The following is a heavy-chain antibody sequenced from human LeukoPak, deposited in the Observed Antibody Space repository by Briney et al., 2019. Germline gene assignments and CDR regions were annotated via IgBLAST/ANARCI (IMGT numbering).Heavy chain of an antibody. CDR1: GFTFTSYT. J-gene: IGHJ4*02. V-gene: IGHV3-21*01. Sequence: GGSLRLSCAASGFTFTSYTMNWVRQAPGKGLEWVSSISGSSSSTYYADSVKGRFTISRDNAKNSLYLQMYSLSAEDTAVYYCARDGYGDYYFDYWGQGTLVTVSS. D-gene: IGHD4-17*01. CDR2: ISGSSSST. CDR3: ARDGYGDYYFDY.